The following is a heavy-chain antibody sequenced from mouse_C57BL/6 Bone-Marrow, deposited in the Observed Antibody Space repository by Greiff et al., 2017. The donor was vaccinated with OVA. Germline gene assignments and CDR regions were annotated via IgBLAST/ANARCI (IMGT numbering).Heavy chain of an antibody. CDR3: TRGGGNYVAMDY. J-gene: IGHJ4*01. CDR2: ISSGGDYI. Sequence: EVQLVESGEGLVKPGGSLKLSCAASGFTFSSYAMSWVRQTPEKRLEWVAYISSGGDYIYYADTVKGRFTISRDNARNTLYLQMSSLKSEDTAMYYCTRGGGNYVAMDYWGQGTSVTVSS. D-gene: IGHD2-1*01. CDR1: GFTFSSYA. V-gene: IGHV5-9-1*02.